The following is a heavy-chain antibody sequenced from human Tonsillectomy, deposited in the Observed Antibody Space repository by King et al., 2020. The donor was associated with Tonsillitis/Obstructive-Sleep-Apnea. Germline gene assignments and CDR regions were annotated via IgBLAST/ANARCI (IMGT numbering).Heavy chain of an antibody. D-gene: IGHD6-6*01. V-gene: IGHV3-48*02. Sequence: VQLVESGGGLVQPGGSLRLSCAASGFTFSSYSMNWVRQAPGKGLEWVSYISSSSSTIYYADSVKGRFTISRDNAKNSLYLQMNSLRDEDTAVYYCARDGIEYSSSSRRRYYYYMDVWGKGTTVTVSS. CDR3: ARDGIEYSSSSRRRYYYYMDV. CDR2: ISSSSSTI. J-gene: IGHJ6*03. CDR1: GFTFSSYS.